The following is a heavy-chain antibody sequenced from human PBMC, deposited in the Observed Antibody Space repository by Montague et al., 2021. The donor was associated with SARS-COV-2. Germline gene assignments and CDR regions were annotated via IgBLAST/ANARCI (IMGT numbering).Heavy chain of an antibody. CDR3: TRDPGIAEAGSWFDY. V-gene: IGHV3-48*03. J-gene: IGHJ4*02. CDR2: ISSSGSNK. D-gene: IGHD6-19*01. CDR1: GFTFSSYQ. Sequence: SLRLSCAASGFTFSSYQMNWVRQAPGKGLEWVSYISSSGSNKNDADSVKGRFTISRDNAKNSLYLQMNSLRAEDTAVYYCTRDPGIAEAGSWFDYWGQGARVTISS.